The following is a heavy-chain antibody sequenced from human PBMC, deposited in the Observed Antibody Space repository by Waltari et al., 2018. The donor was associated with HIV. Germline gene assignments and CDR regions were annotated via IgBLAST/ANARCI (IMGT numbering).Heavy chain of an antibody. Sequence: QVQLVESGGGVVQPGRSLRLSCAASGFTFNNHGIHWVRQAPGKGLEWVAVISYDRSTKDYADSVKGRFTISRDNSKKTVYLQMNGLRAEDTAVYYCAKDRAFFQVGYSIIWGQGTLVTVSS. J-gene: IGHJ4*02. D-gene: IGHD5-12*01. V-gene: IGHV3-30*18. CDR2: ISYDRSTK. CDR3: AKDRAFFQVGYSII. CDR1: GFTFNNHG.